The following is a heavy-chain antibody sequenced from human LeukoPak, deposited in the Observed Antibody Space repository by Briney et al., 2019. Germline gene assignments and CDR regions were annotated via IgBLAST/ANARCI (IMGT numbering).Heavy chain of an antibody. CDR1: GFTFDDYA. D-gene: IGHD1-1*01. CDR2: ISWDGGST. Sequence: PGGSLRLSCAASGFTFDDYAMHWVRQAPGKGLEWVSLISWDGGSTYYADSVKGRFTISRDNSKNSLYLQMNSLRAEDTALYYCAKGEQLERPGAFDIWGQGAMVTVSS. V-gene: IGHV3-43D*03. CDR3: AKGEQLERPGAFDI. J-gene: IGHJ3*02.